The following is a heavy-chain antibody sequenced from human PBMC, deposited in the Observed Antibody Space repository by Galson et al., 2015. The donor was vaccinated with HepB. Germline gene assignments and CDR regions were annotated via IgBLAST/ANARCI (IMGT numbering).Heavy chain of an antibody. CDR2: IRYDGSNK. D-gene: IGHD3-10*01. Sequence: SLRLSCAASGFTFSSYAMYWVRQAPGKGLEWVALIRYDGSNKYYADSVKGRFTISRDNSENTLYLQVNSLRGEDTAVYYCVKTGSGWFGEYWGQGTLVTVSS. V-gene: IGHV3-30*02. CDR1: GFTFSSYA. J-gene: IGHJ4*02. CDR3: VKTGSGWFGEY.